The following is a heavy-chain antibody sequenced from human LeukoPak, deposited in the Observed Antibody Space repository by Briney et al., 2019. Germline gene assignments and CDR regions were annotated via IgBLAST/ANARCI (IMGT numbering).Heavy chain of an antibody. V-gene: IGHV4-59*12. Sequence: SETLSLTCTVSGGSISSYYWSWIRQPPGKGLEWIGYIYYSGNTYYNPSLKSRVTISVDTSKNQFSLKLSSVTAADTAVYYCARDTPWGYFDWGQGTLVTVSS. D-gene: IGHD3-9*01. CDR1: GGSISSYY. J-gene: IGHJ4*02. CDR2: IYYSGNT. CDR3: ARDTPWGYFD.